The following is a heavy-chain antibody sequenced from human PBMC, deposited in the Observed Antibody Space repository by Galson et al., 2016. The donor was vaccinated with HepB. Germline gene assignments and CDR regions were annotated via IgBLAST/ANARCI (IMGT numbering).Heavy chain of an antibody. CDR2: INYDGDT. J-gene: IGHJ3*02. Sequence: SETLSLTCGVHGGPFSGHYWSWIRQSPGQGLEWIGEINYDGDTNYNPSLAGRVAMSVDTSENQFSLRLTSVTAADTATYYCARGRTERNWITFRAQFDIWAQGTRVT. D-gene: IGHD1-1*01. CDR1: GGPFSGHY. V-gene: IGHV4-34*01. CDR3: ARGRTERNWITFRAQFDI.